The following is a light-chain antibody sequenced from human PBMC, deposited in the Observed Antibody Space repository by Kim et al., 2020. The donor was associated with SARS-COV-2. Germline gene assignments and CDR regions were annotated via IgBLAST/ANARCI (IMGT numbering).Light chain of an antibody. CDR2: QDI. CDR1: GLGDRY. V-gene: IGLV3-1*01. J-gene: IGLJ3*02. CDR3: QTWDSGTAVV. Sequence: SPGQTAIMTCSGDGLGDRYTFWFQQKPGHSPVLVIYQDIKRTSGIPERFSGSNSGNTATLTISGTQAMDEADYYCQTWDSGTAVVFGGGTQLTVL.